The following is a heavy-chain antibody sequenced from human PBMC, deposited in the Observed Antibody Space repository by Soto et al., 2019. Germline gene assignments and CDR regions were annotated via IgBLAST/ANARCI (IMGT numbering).Heavy chain of an antibody. CDR1: GFTFSNYV. CDR2: INVGSGST. Sequence: GGSLRLSCAASGFTFSNYVLSWVRQAPGKGLEWLSGINVGSGSTSYADSVKGRFTISRDNAKNSLYLQMNSLRAEDTAVYYCARDLWVAVAEFDYWGQGTLVTVSS. D-gene: IGHD6-19*01. V-gene: IGHV3-23*01. CDR3: ARDLWVAVAEFDY. J-gene: IGHJ4*02.